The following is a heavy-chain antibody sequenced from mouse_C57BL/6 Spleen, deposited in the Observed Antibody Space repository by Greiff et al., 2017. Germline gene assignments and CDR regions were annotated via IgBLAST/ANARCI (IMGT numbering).Heavy chain of an antibody. Sequence: QVHVKQPGTELVKPGASVKLSCKASGYTFTSYWMHWVKQRPGQGLEWIGNINPSNGGTNYNEKFKSKATLTVDKSSSTAYMQLSSLTSEDSAVYYCAARGYGYLWFAYWGQGTLVTVSA. D-gene: IGHD2-2*01. CDR3: AARGYGYLWFAY. J-gene: IGHJ3*01. CDR2: INPSNGGT. V-gene: IGHV1-53*01. CDR1: GYTFTSYW.